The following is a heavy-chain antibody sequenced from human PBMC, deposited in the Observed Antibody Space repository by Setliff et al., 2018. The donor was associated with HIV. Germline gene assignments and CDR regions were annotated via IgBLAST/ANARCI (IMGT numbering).Heavy chain of an antibody. Sequence: GASVKVSCKPSGYTFTTYGLSWVRQAPGQGLEWMGWISAGNGNTKYSQKFQGRVTITRDTSASTAYMELSSLRSEDTAVYYCASERIFEELGYYGMDVWGQGTTVTVSS. V-gene: IGHV1-18*01. D-gene: IGHD2-15*01. CDR1: GYTFTTYG. CDR2: ISAGNGNT. CDR3: ASERIFEELGYYGMDV. J-gene: IGHJ6*02.